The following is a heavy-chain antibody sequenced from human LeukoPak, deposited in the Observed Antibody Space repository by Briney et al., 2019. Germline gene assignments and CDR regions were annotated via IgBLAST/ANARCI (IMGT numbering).Heavy chain of an antibody. D-gene: IGHD2-21*02. V-gene: IGHV3-30*18. CDR3: AKAAKGNIVVVTALDY. J-gene: IGHJ4*02. CDR1: GFTFSSYA. CDR2: ISYDGSNK. Sequence: GGSLRLSCGASGFTFSSYAMHWVRQAPGKGLEWVAIISYDGSNKFYADSVKGRFTISRDNSKNTLYLQMNSLGPEDTAMYYCAKAAKGNIVVVTALDYWGPGTLVTVSS.